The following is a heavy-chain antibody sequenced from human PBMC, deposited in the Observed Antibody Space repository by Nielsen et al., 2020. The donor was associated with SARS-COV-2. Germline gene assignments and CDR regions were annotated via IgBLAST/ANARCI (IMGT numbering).Heavy chain of an antibody. V-gene: IGHV3-30*18. CDR3: AKKDPAGAFDI. CDR2: ISYDGSNK. D-gene: IGHD2-15*01. Sequence: GGSLRLSCAASGFTFSSYGMHWVRQAPGKGLEWVAVISYDGSNKYYADSVKGRFTISRDNSKNTLYLQMNSLRAEDTAVYYCAKKDPAGAFDIWGQGTMVTVSS. J-gene: IGHJ3*02. CDR1: GFTFSSYG.